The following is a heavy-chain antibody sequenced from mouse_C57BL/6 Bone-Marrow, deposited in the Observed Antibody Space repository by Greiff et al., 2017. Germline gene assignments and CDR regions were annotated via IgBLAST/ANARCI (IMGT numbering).Heavy chain of an antibody. Sequence: VQLQQSGAELARPGASVKLSCKASGYSFTGYYMNWVKQSPEKSLEWIGEINPSTGGTTYNQKFQAKATLTVDKSSSTAYMQRKSLTSEDSAVYYCARWEGSSQGYVDVWGTGTTVTVSS. CDR3: ARWEGSSQGYVDV. CDR2: INPSTGGT. J-gene: IGHJ1*03. D-gene: IGHD1-1*01. V-gene: IGHV1-42*01. CDR1: GYSFTGYY.